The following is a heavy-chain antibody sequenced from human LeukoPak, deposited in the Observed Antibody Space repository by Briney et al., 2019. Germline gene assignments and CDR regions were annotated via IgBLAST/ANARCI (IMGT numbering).Heavy chain of an antibody. CDR2: ISGSGDDT. CDR3: AKDHGRL. CDR1: GFTFSDYD. D-gene: IGHD5-12*01. V-gene: IGHV3-23*01. J-gene: IGHJ4*02. Sequence: GGSLRLSRAASGFTFSDYDMSWVCQAPGKELEWVSAISGSGDDTYYADSVKGRFTISRDNSKNTLYLQMNSLRAEDTAIYYCAKDHGRLGGQGTLVTVST.